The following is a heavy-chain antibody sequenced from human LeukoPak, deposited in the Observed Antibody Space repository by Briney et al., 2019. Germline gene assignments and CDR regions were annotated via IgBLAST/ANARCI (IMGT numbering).Heavy chain of an antibody. CDR1: GFTFSSYS. CDR3: ASSSGWYGDY. CDR2: ISSSSSYI. D-gene: IGHD6-19*01. V-gene: IGHV3-21*01. Sequence: GGSLRLSCAASGFTFSSYSMNWVRQAPGKGLEWVSSISSSSSYIYYADSVKGRFTISRDNSKNTLYLQMNSLRAEDTAVYYCASSSGWYGDYWGQGTLVTVSS. J-gene: IGHJ4*02.